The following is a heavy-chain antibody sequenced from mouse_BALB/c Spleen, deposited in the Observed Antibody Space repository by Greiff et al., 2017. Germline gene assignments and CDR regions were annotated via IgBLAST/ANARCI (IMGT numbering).Heavy chain of an antibody. CDR2: INPSSGYT. Sequence: VQGVESGAELARPGASVKMSCKASGYTFTSYTMHWVKQRPGQGLEWIGYINPSSGYTNYNQKFKDKATLTADKSSSTAYMQLSSLTSEDSAVYYCARGTYYRFAYWGQGTLVTVSA. J-gene: IGHJ3*01. V-gene: IGHV1-4*01. CDR3: ARGTYYRFAY. CDR1: GYTFTSYT. D-gene: IGHD2-12*01.